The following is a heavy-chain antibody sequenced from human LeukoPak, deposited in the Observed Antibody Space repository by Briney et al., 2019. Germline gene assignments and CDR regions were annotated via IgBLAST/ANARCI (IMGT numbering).Heavy chain of an antibody. J-gene: IGHJ4*02. Sequence: GGSLRLSCTASGFSLSSYAMSWVRQAPGKGLEWVSAISSSDDGTYHAGSVRGRFTISRDSSKNTLYLQMNNLRTEDAAIYYCAKAPVTSCRGAFCYPLDSWGQGTLVTVSS. CDR3: AKAPVTSCRGAFCYPLDS. CDR2: ISSSDDGT. V-gene: IGHV3-23*01. D-gene: IGHD2-15*01. CDR1: GFSLSSYA.